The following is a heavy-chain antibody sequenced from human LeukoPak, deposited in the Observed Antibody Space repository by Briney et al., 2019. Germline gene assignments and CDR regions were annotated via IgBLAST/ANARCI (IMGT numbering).Heavy chain of an antibody. CDR3: ARDGGSYYYDSSGYPASWFDP. CDR1: GGSISSGDYY. CDR2: IYTSGST. Sequence: PSETLSLTCTVSGGSISSGDYYWSWIRQPAGKGLEWIGRIYTSGSTNYNPSLKSRVTISVDTSKNQFSLKLSSVTAADTAVYYCARDGGSYYYDSSGYPASWFDPWGQGTLVTVSS. D-gene: IGHD3-22*01. V-gene: IGHV4-61*02. J-gene: IGHJ5*02.